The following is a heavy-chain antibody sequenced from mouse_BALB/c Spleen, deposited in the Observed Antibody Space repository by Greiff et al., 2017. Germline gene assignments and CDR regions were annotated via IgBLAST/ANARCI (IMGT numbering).Heavy chain of an antibody. Sequence: EVQLQESGAELVKPGASVKLSCTASGFNIKDTYMHWVKQRPEQGLEWIGRIDPANGNTKYDPKFQGKATITADTSSNTAYLQLSSLTSEDTAVYYCARTLRRVLYYAMDYWGQGTSVTVSS. CDR3: ARTLRRVLYYAMDY. J-gene: IGHJ4*01. CDR1: GFNIKDTY. V-gene: IGHV14-3*02. CDR2: IDPANGNT. D-gene: IGHD2-12*01.